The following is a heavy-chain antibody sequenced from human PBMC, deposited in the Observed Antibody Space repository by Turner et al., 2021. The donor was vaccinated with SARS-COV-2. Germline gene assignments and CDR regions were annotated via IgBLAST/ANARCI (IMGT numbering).Heavy chain of an antibody. CDR2: MYYSGTT. CDR1: GCSISSYAYY. J-gene: IGHJ4*02. Sequence: QLQESGPGVVKPSETLSLTCTVSGCSISSYAYYWDWIRQPPGMGLEWIGSMYYSGTTQYNPSRRGRVTISIDTSKNQFSLKVTSATATDTAVYYCARRGDYWGQGMLVTVSS. CDR3: ARRGDY. V-gene: IGHV4-39*01. D-gene: IGHD3-16*01.